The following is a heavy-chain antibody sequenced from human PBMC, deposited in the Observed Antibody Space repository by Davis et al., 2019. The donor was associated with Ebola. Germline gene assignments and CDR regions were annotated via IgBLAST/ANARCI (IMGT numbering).Heavy chain of an antibody. J-gene: IGHJ4*02. Sequence: SVKVSCKASGYTFTNYGITWVRQAPGQGLEWMGGIIPIFGASNYAQKFQGRVTITADESTSTAYMELTSLRSEDTAVYYCVRDTGNSKPFDYWGQGTLVTVSS. CDR2: IIPIFGAS. D-gene: IGHD2/OR15-2a*01. CDR1: GYTFTNYG. V-gene: IGHV1-69*13. CDR3: VRDTGNSKPFDY.